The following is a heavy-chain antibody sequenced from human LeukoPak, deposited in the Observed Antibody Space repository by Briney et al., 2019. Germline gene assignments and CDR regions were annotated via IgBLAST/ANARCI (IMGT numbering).Heavy chain of an antibody. CDR2: IIPIFGTA. D-gene: IGHD7-27*01. V-gene: IGHV1-69*05. J-gene: IGHJ4*02. Sequence: ASVKVSCKASGGTFSSYAISWVRQAPGQGLEWMGRIIPIFGTANYAQKFQGRVTITTDESTSTAYMELSSLRSEDTAVYYCASSGERYYFDYCGQGTLVTVSS. CDR3: ASSGERYYFDY. CDR1: GGTFSSYA.